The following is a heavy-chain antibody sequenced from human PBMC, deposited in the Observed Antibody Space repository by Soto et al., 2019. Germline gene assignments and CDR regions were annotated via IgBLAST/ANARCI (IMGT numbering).Heavy chain of an antibody. CDR1: GFTFSSYA. J-gene: IGHJ4*02. D-gene: IGHD2-21*02. CDR3: ARDDFNYYFDY. V-gene: IGHV3-30-3*01. CDR2: ISYDGSNK. Sequence: GSLRLSCAASGFTFSSYAMHWVRQAPGKGLEWVAVISYDGSNKYYADSVKGRFTISRDNSKNTLYLQMNSLRAEDTAVYYCARDDFNYYFDYWGQGTLVTVSS.